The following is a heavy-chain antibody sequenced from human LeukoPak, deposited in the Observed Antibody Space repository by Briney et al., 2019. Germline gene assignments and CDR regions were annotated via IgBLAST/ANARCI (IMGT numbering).Heavy chain of an antibody. CDR1: LFTFDEFA. V-gene: IGHV3-43*02. CDR3: ARDRMSMAPTYFHH. CDR2: VIGDGGRT. D-gene: IGHD4/OR15-4a*01. J-gene: IGHJ1*01. Sequence: GGSLRLSCAASLFTFDEFAMHWVRQAPGRGLEWVSFVIGDGGRTDYAHSVKGRLTISRDNSKNSLYLQINSLTAEDTAFYFCARDRMSMAPTYFHHWRQGTLVSVSA.